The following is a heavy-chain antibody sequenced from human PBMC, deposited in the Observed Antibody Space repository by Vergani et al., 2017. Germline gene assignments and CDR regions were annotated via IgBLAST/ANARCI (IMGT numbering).Heavy chain of an antibody. D-gene: IGHD1-1*01. J-gene: IGHJ6*03. CDR2: ISYDGKKK. Sequence: QVQLVESGGGEVQPGRSLRLPCSAAGFPFSDYGVHWVRQAPGKGLEWVSVISYDGKKKNYADSVKGRFTISRDNSKNTLYLEMNALRAEDTAVYYCAREFLTRVTTLDCYYMGVWGKGTTVTVSS. CDR3: AREFLTRVTTLDCYYMGV. CDR1: GFPFSDYG. V-gene: IGHV3-30*03.